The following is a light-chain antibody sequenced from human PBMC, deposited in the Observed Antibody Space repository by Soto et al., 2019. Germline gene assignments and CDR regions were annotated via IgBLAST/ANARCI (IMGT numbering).Light chain of an antibody. Sequence: DIRMTQSPSSLSASVGDRVAITCRASQDIRNELGWYQQKSGEAPKRMVFAASTLQRGVPPRCRGSGSGTEFTLTITDLQPEDFATYYCLQHYSHPHTFGQGTKLE. CDR1: QDIRNE. CDR3: LQHYSHPHT. J-gene: IGKJ2*01. CDR2: AAS. V-gene: IGKV1-17*02.